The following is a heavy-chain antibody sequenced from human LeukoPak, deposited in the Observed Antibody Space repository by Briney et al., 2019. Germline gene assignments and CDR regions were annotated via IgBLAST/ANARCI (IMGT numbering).Heavy chain of an antibody. CDR2: IKQDGSEK. Sequence: GGSLRLSCAASGFTFSSYWMSWVRQAPGKGLEWVANIKQDGSEKYYVDSVKGRLTISRDNAKNSLYLQMNSLRAEDTAVYYCARDLADFWSGYYTDYWGQGTLVTVSS. V-gene: IGHV3-7*01. CDR3: ARDLADFWSGYYTDY. J-gene: IGHJ4*02. CDR1: GFTFSSYW. D-gene: IGHD3-3*01.